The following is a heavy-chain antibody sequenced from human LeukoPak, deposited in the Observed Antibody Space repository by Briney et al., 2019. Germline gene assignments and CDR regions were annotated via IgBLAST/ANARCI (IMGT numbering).Heavy chain of an antibody. J-gene: IGHJ4*02. V-gene: IGHV3-23*01. CDR3: ATRTYYYDSSGQIFDY. CDR2: ISGSGGST. D-gene: IGHD3-22*01. CDR1: GFTFSSYA. Sequence: PGGSLRLSCAASGFTFSSYAISWVRQAPGKGLEWVSAISGSGGSTYYADSVKGRFTISRDNSKNTLYLQMNSLRAEDTAVYYCATRTYYYDSSGQIFDYWGQGTLVTVSS.